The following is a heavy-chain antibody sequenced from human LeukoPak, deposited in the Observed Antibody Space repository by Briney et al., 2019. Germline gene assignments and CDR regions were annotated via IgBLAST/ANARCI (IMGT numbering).Heavy chain of an antibody. J-gene: IGHJ4*02. D-gene: IGHD3-9*01. V-gene: IGHV3-7*01. CDR3: AKSEDILADYRALWD. CDR1: GFTFSSYW. CDR2: VKQDGSEK. Sequence: GGSLRLSCAASGFTFSSYWMTWIRQAPGKGLEWVANVKQDGSEKYYVDSVQGRFTISRDNAKNSLYLQMNSLRAEDTAVYYCAKSEDILADYRALWDWGRGTLVTVSS.